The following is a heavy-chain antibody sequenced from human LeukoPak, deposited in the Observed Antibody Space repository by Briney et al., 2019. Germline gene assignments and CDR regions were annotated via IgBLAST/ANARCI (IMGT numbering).Heavy chain of an antibody. Sequence: EPSQTLSLTCTVSGVSINSGAYYWSWLRQHPGKGLEWIGYIYYSGSNYYNPSLKSRVTISVDTSKNQFSLKLSSVTAADTAVYYCAGCSGGSPIDAFHIWGQGTMVTVSS. V-gene: IGHV4-31*03. CDR3: AGCSGGSPIDAFHI. CDR1: GVSINSGAYY. J-gene: IGHJ3*02. D-gene: IGHD2-15*01. CDR2: IYYSGSN.